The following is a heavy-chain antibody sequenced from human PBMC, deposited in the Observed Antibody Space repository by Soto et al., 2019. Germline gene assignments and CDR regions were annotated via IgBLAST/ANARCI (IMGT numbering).Heavy chain of an antibody. Sequence: QVQLQESGPGLVKPSQTLSLTCTVSGGSISSGGYDWSWIRQHPGKGLEWIGYIYYSGSTYYNPSLKSRVTISVDTSKIQFSLKLSSVTAADTAVYYCARGSAYYYDSSGYSLFFDYWGQGTLVTVSS. V-gene: IGHV4-31*03. D-gene: IGHD3-22*01. CDR1: GGSISSGGYD. CDR3: ARGSAYYYDSSGYSLFFDY. CDR2: IYYSGST. J-gene: IGHJ4*02.